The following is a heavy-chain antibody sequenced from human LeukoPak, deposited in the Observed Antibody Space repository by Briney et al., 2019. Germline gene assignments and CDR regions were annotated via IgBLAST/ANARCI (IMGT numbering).Heavy chain of an antibody. CDR3: ARGTAYYYGSGSYPALDY. Sequence: GGSLRLSCAASGFTVSSKYMSWVRQAPGKGLEWVSVIYSGGSTYYADSVKGRFTISRDNSKNTLYLQMNSLRAEDTAVYYCARGTAYYYGSGSYPALDYWGQGTLVTVSS. V-gene: IGHV3-53*01. CDR2: IYSGGST. CDR1: GFTVSSKY. J-gene: IGHJ4*02. D-gene: IGHD3-10*01.